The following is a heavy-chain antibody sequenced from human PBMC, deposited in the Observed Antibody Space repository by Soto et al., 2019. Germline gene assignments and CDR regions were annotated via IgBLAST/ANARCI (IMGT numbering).Heavy chain of an antibody. CDR1: GFTFTRYS. V-gene: IGHV3-21*06. CDR3: ARESEDLTSNFDY. Sequence: PGGSLRLSCAASGFTFTRYSMNWVRQAPGKGLEWVSSISSTSNYIYYGDSMKGRFTISRDNAKNSLYLEMNSLRAEDTAVYYCARESEDLTSNFDYWGQGTLVTVSS. J-gene: IGHJ4*02. CDR2: ISSTSNYI.